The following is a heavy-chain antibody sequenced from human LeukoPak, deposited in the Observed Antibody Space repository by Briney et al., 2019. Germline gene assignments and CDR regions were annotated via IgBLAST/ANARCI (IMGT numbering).Heavy chain of an antibody. J-gene: IGHJ4*02. CDR1: GNTLRELP. CDR3: ATRGSDFWSGFDF. V-gene: IGHV1-24*01. Sequence: VASVKVSCKLSGNTLRELPIQWVRQAGGKGLEWMAGFDPENAEIVYAQKFQGRVTMTEDTSTNTAYMELTSLTSDDTALYYCATRGSDFWSGFDFWGKGTQVTVSS. D-gene: IGHD3-3*01. CDR2: FDPENAEI.